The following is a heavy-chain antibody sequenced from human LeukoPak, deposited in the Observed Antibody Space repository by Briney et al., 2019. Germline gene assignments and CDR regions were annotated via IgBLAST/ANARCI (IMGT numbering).Heavy chain of an antibody. CDR2: LGSDGRTT. D-gene: IGHD3-22*01. CDR3: AKISSGCPY. J-gene: IGHJ4*02. Sequence: PGGSLRLSCAASGFTFSTYGTHWVRQAPGKGLEWVAVLGSDGRTTYYADSVKGRFTISRDNSKNTLYLQMNSLRAEDTAVYYCAKISSGCPYWGQGTLVTVSS. V-gene: IGHV3-30*18. CDR1: GFTFSTYG.